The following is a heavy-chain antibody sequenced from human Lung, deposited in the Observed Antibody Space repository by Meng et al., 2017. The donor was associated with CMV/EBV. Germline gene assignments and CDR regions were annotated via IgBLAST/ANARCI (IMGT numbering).Heavy chain of an antibody. V-gene: IGHV1-69*05. Sequence: SVKVSCKASGYTFSSYAINWVRQAPGQGLEWMGGINPIYGTANYGQKFQGRVTITRDESTSTVYMEMSSLRSEDTAVYYCARDLLDIPSGDYDYYYYGMDVWGQGTTVTVSS. CDR2: INPIYGTA. CDR1: GYTFSSYA. CDR3: ARDLLDIPSGDYDYYYYGMDV. D-gene: IGHD3-3*01. J-gene: IGHJ6*02.